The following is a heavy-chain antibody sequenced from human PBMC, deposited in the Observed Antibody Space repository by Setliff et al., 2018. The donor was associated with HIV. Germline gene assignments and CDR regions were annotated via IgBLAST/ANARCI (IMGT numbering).Heavy chain of an antibody. CDR3: ARLFIPNYFDP. J-gene: IGHJ5*02. CDR2: IYYSGST. D-gene: IGHD2-21*01. Sequence: PSETLSLTCTVSDASISNYHWSWIRQPPGKGLEWIGYIYYSGSTNYNPSLKSRVIISIDTSTNQFSLKLSSVTAADTAVYYCARLFIPNYFDPWGQGTLVTVSS. V-gene: IGHV4-59*08. CDR1: DASISNYH.